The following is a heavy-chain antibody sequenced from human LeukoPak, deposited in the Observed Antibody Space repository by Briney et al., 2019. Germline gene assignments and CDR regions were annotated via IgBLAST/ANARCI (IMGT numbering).Heavy chain of an antibody. CDR1: GYTFTAYY. Sequence: GASVKVSCKASGYTFTAYYMHWVRQAPGQGLEWMGWINPNSGGTNYAQKFQGRVTMTRDTSISTAYMELSRLKSDDMAVYYCARQRRFGELLPTDWGQGTLVTVSS. J-gene: IGHJ4*02. CDR3: ARQRRFGELLPTD. D-gene: IGHD3-10*01. V-gene: IGHV1-2*02. CDR2: INPNSGGT.